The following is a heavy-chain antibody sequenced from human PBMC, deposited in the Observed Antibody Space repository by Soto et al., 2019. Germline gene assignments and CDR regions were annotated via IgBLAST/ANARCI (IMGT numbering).Heavy chain of an antibody. V-gene: IGHV4-30-4*01. CDR1: GGSISSGDYY. CDR2: IYNSGST. D-gene: IGHD3-22*01. J-gene: IGHJ6*02. Sequence: PSETLSLTCPFSGGSISSGDYYWSWIRQPPGKGLERIGYIYNSGSTYYNPSLKSQVTISVDTSKNQFPLKLNPVNPPNTAVTKCARDYRMIYYYYGMDVWGQGTTVTVSS. CDR3: ARDYRMIYYYYGMDV.